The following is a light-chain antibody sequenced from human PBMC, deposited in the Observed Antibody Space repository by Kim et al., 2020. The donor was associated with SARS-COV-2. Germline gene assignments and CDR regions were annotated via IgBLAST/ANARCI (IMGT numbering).Light chain of an antibody. CDR2: GAS. Sequence: VAPGESAPLSCGASQSVGSNLAWYQQKPGQAPRLLIYGASTRATGIPARFSGSVSGTEFTLTISSLQSQDFAVYYCQQYHDWPVTFGQGTRLEIK. CDR1: QSVGSN. CDR3: QQYHDWPVT. J-gene: IGKJ5*01. V-gene: IGKV3-15*01.